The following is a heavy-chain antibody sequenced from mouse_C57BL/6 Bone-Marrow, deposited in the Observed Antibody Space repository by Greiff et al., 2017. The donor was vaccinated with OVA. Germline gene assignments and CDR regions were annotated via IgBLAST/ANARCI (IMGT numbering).Heavy chain of an antibody. CDR2: IYPGSGNT. J-gene: IGHJ2*01. D-gene: IGHD1-1*01. CDR3: ARGDGYYGRDYFDY. Sequence: VQGVESGPELVKPGASVKISCKASGYTFTDYYINWVKQRPGQGLEWIGWIYPGSGNTKYNEKFKGKATLTVDTSSSTAYMQLSSLTSEDSAVXFCARGDGYYGRDYFDYWGQGTTLTVSS. CDR1: GYTFTDYY. V-gene: IGHV1-84*01.